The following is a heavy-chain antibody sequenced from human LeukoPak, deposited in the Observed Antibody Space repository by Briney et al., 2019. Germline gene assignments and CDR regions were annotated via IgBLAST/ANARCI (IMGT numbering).Heavy chain of an antibody. D-gene: IGHD4-17*01. CDR2: IYYSGST. CDR1: GGSISSSYY. Sequence: SETLPLTCTVSGGSISSSYYWGWIRQPPGKGLEWIGSIYYSGSTYYNPSLKSRVTISVDTSKNQFSLKLSSVTAADTAVYYCARLTLDRYGDPYYYYYGMDVWGQGTTVTVSS. CDR3: ARLTLDRYGDPYYYYYGMDV. V-gene: IGHV4-39*01. J-gene: IGHJ6*02.